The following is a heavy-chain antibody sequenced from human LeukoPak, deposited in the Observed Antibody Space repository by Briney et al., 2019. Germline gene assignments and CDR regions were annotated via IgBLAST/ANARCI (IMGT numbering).Heavy chain of an antibody. Sequence: SETLSLTCTVSGGSISSYYWSWIRQPPGKGLEWIGYIYYSGSTNYNPSLKTRVTISVDTSNNQFSLKLSSVTAADTAVYYCARGNVDYVWGSYRYTWNDYWGQGTLVTVSS. V-gene: IGHV4-59*08. CDR1: GGSISSYY. J-gene: IGHJ4*02. CDR2: IYYSGST. D-gene: IGHD3-16*02. CDR3: ARGNVDYVWGSYRYTWNDY.